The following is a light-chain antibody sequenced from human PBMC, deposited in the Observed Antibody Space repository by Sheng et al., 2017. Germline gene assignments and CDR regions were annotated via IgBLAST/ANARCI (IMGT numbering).Light chain of an antibody. CDR2: KAS. Sequence: DIKMTQSPSTLSASVGDRVTITCRASQSISSWLAWYQQKPGRAPSLLIYKASTLKSGVPSRFSGSGSQTEFTLTISSLQPEDFATYYCQQLNSYPYTFGQGTKLEIK. CDR1: QSISSW. V-gene: IGKV1-5*03. CDR3: QQLNSYPYT. J-gene: IGKJ2*01.